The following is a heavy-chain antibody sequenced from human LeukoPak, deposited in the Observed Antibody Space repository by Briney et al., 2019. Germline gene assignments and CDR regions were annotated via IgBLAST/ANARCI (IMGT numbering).Heavy chain of an antibody. CDR3: ARDMFTTGWSAFDI. CDR2: ISASGINT. CDR1: GFTFSNYA. D-gene: IGHD6-19*01. J-gene: IGHJ3*02. Sequence: GGSLRLSCAASGFTFSNYAVSWVRQAPGKGLEWISGISASGINTYSADSVKGRFTISRDNSKNTLSLQMSSRRAEDTAVYYCARDMFTTGWSAFDIWGPGTMVTVSS. V-gene: IGHV3-23*01.